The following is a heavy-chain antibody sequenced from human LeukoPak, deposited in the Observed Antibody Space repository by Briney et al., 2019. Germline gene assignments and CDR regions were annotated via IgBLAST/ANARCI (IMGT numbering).Heavy chain of an antibody. J-gene: IGHJ5*02. D-gene: IGHD1-26*01. CDR2: ISAYNGNT. Sequence: ASAKVSCKASGYTFTSYGISWVRQAPGQGLEWMGWISAYNGNTNYAQKLQGRVTMTTDTSTSTAYMELRSLRSDDTAVYYCARVLPAFSSGSEWFDPWGQGTLVTVSS. V-gene: IGHV1-18*01. CDR1: GYTFTSYG. CDR3: ARVLPAFSSGSEWFDP.